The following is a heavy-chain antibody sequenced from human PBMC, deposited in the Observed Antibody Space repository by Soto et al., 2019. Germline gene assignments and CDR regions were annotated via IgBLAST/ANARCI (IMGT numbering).Heavy chain of an antibody. CDR3: AREEDYDYVWGSYRYHYFDY. Sequence: GGSLRLSCAASGFTFSSYAMHWVRQAPGKGLEWVAVISYDGSNKYYADSVKGRFTISRDNSKNTLYLQMNSLRAEDTAVYYCAREEDYDYVWGSYRYHYFDYWGQGTLVTVSS. V-gene: IGHV3-30-3*01. J-gene: IGHJ4*02. CDR1: GFTFSSYA. D-gene: IGHD3-16*02. CDR2: ISYDGSNK.